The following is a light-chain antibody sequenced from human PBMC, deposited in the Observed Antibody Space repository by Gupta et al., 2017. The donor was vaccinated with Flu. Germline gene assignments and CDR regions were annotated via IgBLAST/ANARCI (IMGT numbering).Light chain of an antibody. CDR1: QEIAGN. V-gene: IGKV3-15*01. CDR2: GAS. Sequence: EIVMTQSPVTLSVSPGEGATLSCRASQEIAGNLAWYQQKPGQAPRLLLSGASTRATGTPARFSGSRSGTEFTLTISSLQSEDFAVYYCQQENNWPITFGRGTKVDIK. J-gene: IGKJ4*01. CDR3: QQENNWPIT.